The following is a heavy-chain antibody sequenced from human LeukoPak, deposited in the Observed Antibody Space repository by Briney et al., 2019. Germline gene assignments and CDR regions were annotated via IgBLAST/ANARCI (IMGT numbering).Heavy chain of an antibody. CDR2: IDWDDDK. V-gene: IGHV2-70*11. Sequence: TLPLTCTVSGGSISSGGYYWSWIRQPPGKALEWLARIDWDDDKYYSTSLKTRLTISKDTSKNQVVLTMTNMDPVDTATYYCARTYRGYDDYWGQGTLVTVSS. CDR3: ARTYRGYDDY. CDR1: GGSISSGGYY. J-gene: IGHJ4*02. D-gene: IGHD5-12*01.